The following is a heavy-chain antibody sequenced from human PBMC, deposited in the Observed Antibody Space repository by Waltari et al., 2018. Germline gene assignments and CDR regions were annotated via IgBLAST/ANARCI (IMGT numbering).Heavy chain of an antibody. CDR1: GGSISSYY. V-gene: IGHV4-59*01. J-gene: IGHJ4*02. CDR3: AAYQLLKYSFDY. Sequence: QVQLQESCPGLVKPSETLSLTCTVSGGSISSYYWSWLRQPPGKGLEWIGYIYYSGSTTYNPSLKSRVTKSVDTSKNQFSLKLSAVTAADTAVYYCAAYQLLKYSFDYWGQGTLVTVSS. D-gene: IGHD2-2*01. CDR2: IYYSGST.